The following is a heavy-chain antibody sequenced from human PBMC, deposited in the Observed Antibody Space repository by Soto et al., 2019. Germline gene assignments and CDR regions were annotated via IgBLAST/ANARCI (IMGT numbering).Heavy chain of an antibody. CDR1: GDSITNSNYY. CDR2: IYYIGST. J-gene: IGHJ4*02. D-gene: IGHD3-9*01. CDR3: ARLEGLATISYYFDF. V-gene: IGHV4-39*01. Sequence: SETLSLTCTVSGDSITNSNYYWGWFRQPPGKGLEWIASIYYIGSTYYNPSLQSRVTISVDTSNSQFSLKLNSVTAADSAVYFCARLEGLATISYYFDFWGQGALVTVSS.